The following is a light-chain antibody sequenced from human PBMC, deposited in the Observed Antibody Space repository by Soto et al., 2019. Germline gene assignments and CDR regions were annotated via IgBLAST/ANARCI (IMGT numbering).Light chain of an antibody. CDR2: EGS. V-gene: IGKV2D-29*02. J-gene: IGKJ4*01. Sequence: DIVMTQTPLSLSVTPGQPASISCKSGQSLRESDGKAYLYWYLQKPGQSPQLLIYEGSNRFSGVPHRFSGSGSGTDFTLKISRVEAEDVGVYFCLQSTQIPLTFGGGTKVEI. CDR3: LQSTQIPLT. CDR1: QSLRESDGKAY.